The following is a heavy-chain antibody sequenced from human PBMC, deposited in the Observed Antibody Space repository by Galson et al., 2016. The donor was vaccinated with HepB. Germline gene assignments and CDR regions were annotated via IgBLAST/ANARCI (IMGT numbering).Heavy chain of an antibody. Sequence: SETLSLTCAVSGDSIGSDTNWWSWVRQPPGKGLEWIGEIYHSGDTNYNPSLKSRVTMSVDTSKSQFSLRLSSVTAADTALYFCARDCTGGTCKFALYDAFDIWGPGIMVTVSS. D-gene: IGHD2-8*02. CDR3: ARDCTGGTCKFALYDAFDI. V-gene: IGHV4-4*02. CDR2: IYHSGDT. J-gene: IGHJ3*02. CDR1: GDSIGSDTNW.